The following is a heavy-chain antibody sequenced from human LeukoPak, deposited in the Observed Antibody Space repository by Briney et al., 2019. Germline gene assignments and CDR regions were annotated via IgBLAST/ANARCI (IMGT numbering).Heavy chain of an antibody. J-gene: IGHJ4*02. D-gene: IGHD5-12*01. V-gene: IGHV3-23*01. Sequence: GGSLRLSCAASGFTFSSYAMSWVRQAPGKGLEWVSGSSGSGGSTYYADSVKGRFTISRDNSKNTLYLQMNSLRAEDTAVYYCARDRGYTQDYWGQGTLVTVSS. CDR2: SSGSGGST. CDR3: ARDRGYTQDY. CDR1: GFTFSSYA.